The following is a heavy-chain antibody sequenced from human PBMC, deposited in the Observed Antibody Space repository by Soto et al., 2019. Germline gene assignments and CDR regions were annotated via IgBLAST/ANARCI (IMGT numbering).Heavy chain of an antibody. V-gene: IGHV4-34*01. J-gene: IGHJ6*03. CDR1: GGSFSGYY. CDR2: INHSGST. D-gene: IGHD3-9*01. CDR3: ARQLTGYPYYYYYYMDV. Sequence: SETLSLTCAVYGGSFSGYYWSWIRQPPGKGLEWIGEINHSGSTNYNPSLKSRVTISVDTSKNQFSLKLSSVTAADTAVYYCARQLTGYPYYYYYYMDVWGKGTTVTVSS.